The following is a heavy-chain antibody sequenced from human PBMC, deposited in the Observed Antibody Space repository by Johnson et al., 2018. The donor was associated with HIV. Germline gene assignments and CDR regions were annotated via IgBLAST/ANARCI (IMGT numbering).Heavy chain of an antibody. Sequence: QVQLVESGGGVVQPGTSLRLSCAASGFTFSSYGMHWVRQAPGKGLQWVAAIWYDGNNKYYADSVKGRFTVSRDNSKSTLYLQMNSLRAEDTAVYFCARGWVGSTVTTSAGAFDIWGQGTMVTVSS. CDR2: IWYDGNNK. D-gene: IGHD4-17*01. V-gene: IGHV3-33*08. CDR1: GFTFSSYG. J-gene: IGHJ3*02. CDR3: ARGWVGSTVTTSAGAFDI.